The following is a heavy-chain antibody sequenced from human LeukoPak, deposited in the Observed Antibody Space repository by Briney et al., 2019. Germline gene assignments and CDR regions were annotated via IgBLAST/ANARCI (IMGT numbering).Heavy chain of an antibody. CDR3: ARRQGKTLTFDY. V-gene: IGHV1-18*01. CDR2: INAYNGNT. Sequence: ASVRDSSKAPRYTSTRYGLSWGRQAPGQGLEWMGWINAYNGNTNYAQKLQGRVTMTTDTSTSTAYMELRSLRFDDTAVHYCARRQGKTLTFDYWGQGTLVTVSS. J-gene: IGHJ4*02. D-gene: IGHD3-9*01. CDR1: RYTSTRYG.